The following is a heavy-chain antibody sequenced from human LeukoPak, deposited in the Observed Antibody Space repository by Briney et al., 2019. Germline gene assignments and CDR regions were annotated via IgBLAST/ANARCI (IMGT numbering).Heavy chain of an antibody. CDR3: AKDRGY. V-gene: IGHV3-23*01. Sequence: GGSLRLSCAASGFAFTTYGMTWVRQAPGKGLEWVSGISASGDTTYYADSVKDRFTISRDNSKNTLYLQMNSLRADDTAVYYCAKDRGYWGQGTLVAVSS. J-gene: IGHJ4*02. CDR2: ISASGDTT. CDR1: GFAFTTYG.